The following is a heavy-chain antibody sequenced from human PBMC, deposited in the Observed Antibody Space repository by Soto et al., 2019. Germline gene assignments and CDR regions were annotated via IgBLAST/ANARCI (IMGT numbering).Heavy chain of an antibody. CDR1: GGSISSYY. Sequence: SETLSLTCTVSGGSISSYYWSWIRQPPGKGLEWIGYMYNTGSTIYNPSLKSRVTISVDTSKNQFSLKLISVTAADTAVYYCARDLWGYCGDDCYPLDVWGQGTTVTVS. CDR3: ARDLWGYCGDDCYPLDV. CDR2: MYNTGST. V-gene: IGHV4-59*01. J-gene: IGHJ6*02. D-gene: IGHD2-21*02.